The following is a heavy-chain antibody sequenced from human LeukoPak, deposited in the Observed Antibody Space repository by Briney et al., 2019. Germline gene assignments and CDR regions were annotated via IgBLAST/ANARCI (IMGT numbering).Heavy chain of an antibody. CDR3: ARRGVWSGYYSAYYYYYYMDV. D-gene: IGHD3-3*01. CDR2: INHSGST. J-gene: IGHJ6*03. CDR1: GGSFSGYY. Sequence: SETLSLTCVVYGGSFSGYYWSWIRQPPGKGLEWIGEINHSGSTNYNPSLKSRVTISVDTSKNQFSLKLSSVTAADTAVYYCARRGVWSGYYSAYYYYYYMDVWGKGTTVTVSS. V-gene: IGHV4-34*01.